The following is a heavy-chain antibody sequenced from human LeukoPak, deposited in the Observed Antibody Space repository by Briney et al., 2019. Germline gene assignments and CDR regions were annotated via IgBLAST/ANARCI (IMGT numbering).Heavy chain of an antibody. CDR3: AKDPTIFGVVIPYYFDY. J-gene: IGHJ4*02. CDR1: GVTFSSYA. D-gene: IGHD3-3*01. Sequence: GGSLRLSCEASGVTFSSYAMSWVRQAPGKGLEWVSAISGSGGSTYYADSVKGRFTISRDNSKNTLYLQMNSLRAEDTAVYYCAKDPTIFGVVIPYYFDYWGQGTLVTVSS. V-gene: IGHV3-23*01. CDR2: ISGSGGST.